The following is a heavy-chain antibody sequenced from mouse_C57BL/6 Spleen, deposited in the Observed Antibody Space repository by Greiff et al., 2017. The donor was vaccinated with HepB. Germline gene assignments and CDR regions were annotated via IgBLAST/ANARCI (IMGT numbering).Heavy chain of an antibody. CDR1: GYSFTGYY. D-gene: IGHD2-5*01. CDR3: ARSYSNWYFDV. J-gene: IGHJ1*03. V-gene: IGHV1-42*01. Sequence: EVKVVESGPELVKPGASVKISCKASGYSFTGYYMNWVKQSPEKSLEWIGEINPSTGGTTYNQKFKAKATLTVDKSSSTAYMQLKSLTSEDSAVYYCARSYSNWYFDVWGTGTTVTVSS. CDR2: INPSTGGT.